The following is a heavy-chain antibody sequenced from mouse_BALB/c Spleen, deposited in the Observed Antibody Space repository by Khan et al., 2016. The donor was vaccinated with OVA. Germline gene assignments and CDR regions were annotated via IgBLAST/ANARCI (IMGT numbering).Heavy chain of an antibody. D-gene: IGHD2-1*01. V-gene: IGHV1S81*02. CDR2: INPSNGGA. Sequence: QVQLQQPGAELVKPGASVKISCKASGYTFTSYYMYWVKQRPGQGLEWIGGINPSNGGAHFNEKFKNKATLTVDKSSSTAYMQLSSLTSADSAVYYCASSGYGNPFAYWGQGTLVTVSA. CDR3: ASSGYGNPFAY. CDR1: GYTFTSYY. J-gene: IGHJ3*01.